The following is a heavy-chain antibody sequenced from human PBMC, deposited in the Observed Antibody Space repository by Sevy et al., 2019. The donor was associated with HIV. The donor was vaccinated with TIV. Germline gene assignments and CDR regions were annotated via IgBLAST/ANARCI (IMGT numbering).Heavy chain of an antibody. D-gene: IGHD3-22*01. J-gene: IGHJ4*02. Sequence: QLGGSLRLSCAASGFTFDDYAMHWVRQAPGKGLEWVSGISWNSGSIGYADSVKGRFTISRDNAKNSLYLQMNSLRAEDTALYYCAKGAHYYDSSGPIDYWGQGTLVTVSS. CDR1: GFTFDDYA. V-gene: IGHV3-9*01. CDR2: ISWNSGSI. CDR3: AKGAHYYDSSGPIDY.